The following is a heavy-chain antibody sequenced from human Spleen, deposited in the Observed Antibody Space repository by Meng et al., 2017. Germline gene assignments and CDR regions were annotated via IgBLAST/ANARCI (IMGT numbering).Heavy chain of an antibody. CDR3: ASVVPTAKSYYFDY. Sequence: QVQLQESGPGLVKPSQTLSLTCTVSGGSISSGDYYWSWIRQPPGKGLEWIAYIYYSESTYYNPSLKSRVTISVDTSKNQFSLKLSSVTAADTAVYYCASVVPTAKSYYFDYWGQGTLVTVSS. CDR1: GGSISSGDYY. V-gene: IGHV4-30-4*01. CDR2: IYYSEST. J-gene: IGHJ4*02. D-gene: IGHD2-2*01.